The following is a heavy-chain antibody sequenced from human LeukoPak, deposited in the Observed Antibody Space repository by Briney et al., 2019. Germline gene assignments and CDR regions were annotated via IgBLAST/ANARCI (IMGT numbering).Heavy chain of an antibody. D-gene: IGHD6-6*01. CDR1: GYTFTGYY. CDR3: AREVHSSSCFDY. CDR2: INPNSGDT. Sequence: GASVKVSCKASGYTFTGYYMHWVRQAPGQGLEWMGWINPNSGDTNYAQKFQGRVTMTRDTSISTAYMELSRLRSDDTAVYYCAREVHSSSCFDYWGQGTLVTVSS. J-gene: IGHJ4*02. V-gene: IGHV1-2*02.